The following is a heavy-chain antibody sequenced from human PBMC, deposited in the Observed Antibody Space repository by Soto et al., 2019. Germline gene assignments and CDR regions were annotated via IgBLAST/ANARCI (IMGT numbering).Heavy chain of an antibody. V-gene: IGHV3-30*03. CDR3: AHSFISYYYGSFDY. Sequence: GGSLRLSCAASGFTFSSYGMHWVRQAPGKGLEWVAVISYDGSNKYYADSVKGRFTISRDNSKNTLYLQMNRLRAEDTAVYYCAHSFISYYYGSFDYWGQGTLVTVSS. CDR1: GFTFSSYG. D-gene: IGHD3-10*01. CDR2: ISYDGSNK. J-gene: IGHJ4*02.